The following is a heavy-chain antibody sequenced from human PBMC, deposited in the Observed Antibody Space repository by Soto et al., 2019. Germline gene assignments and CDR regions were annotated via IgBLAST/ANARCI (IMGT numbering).Heavy chain of an antibody. Sequence: PADTLSVTCAVYGGSFSGYYWSWIRQPPGKGLEGIWEINHSGSTNYNPSLKSRVTISVDTSKNQLSLKLSSVTAADTAVYYCASEPYYGDLVAGWFDXWGQETLLTVSX. CDR3: ASEPYYGDLVAGWFDX. CDR1: GGSFSGYY. CDR2: INHSGST. D-gene: IGHD4-17*01. J-gene: IGHJ5*02. V-gene: IGHV4-34*01.